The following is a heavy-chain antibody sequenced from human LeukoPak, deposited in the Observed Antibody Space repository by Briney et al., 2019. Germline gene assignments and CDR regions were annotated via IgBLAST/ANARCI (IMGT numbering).Heavy chain of an antibody. V-gene: IGHV3-11*01. J-gene: IGHJ3*02. CDR3: ARDRRALLWFGELLLSAFDI. CDR1: GFTFSDYY. CDR2: ISSSGSTI. Sequence: GGSLRLFCAASGFTFSDYYMSWIRQAPGKGLEWVSYISSSGSTIYYADSVKGRFTISRDNAKNSLYLQMNSLRAEDTAVYYCARDRRALLWFGELLLSAFDIWGQGTMVTVSS. D-gene: IGHD3-10*01.